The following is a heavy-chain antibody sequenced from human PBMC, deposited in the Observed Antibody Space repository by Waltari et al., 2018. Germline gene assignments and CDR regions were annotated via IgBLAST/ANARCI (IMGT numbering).Heavy chain of an antibody. J-gene: IGHJ6*02. D-gene: IGHD6-6*01. V-gene: IGHV2-5*02. Sequence: QITLKESGPTLVKPTQTLTLTCTFSGFSLSTSGLGVGWIHQPPGKALESLALIYWDENHGYSPSLKSRLTITKDTTKNQVVLTMTNMDPVDTATYYCAHIPRAARYYYYGMDVWGQGTTVTVSS. CDR2: IYWDENH. CDR3: AHIPRAARYYYYGMDV. CDR1: GFSLSTSGLG.